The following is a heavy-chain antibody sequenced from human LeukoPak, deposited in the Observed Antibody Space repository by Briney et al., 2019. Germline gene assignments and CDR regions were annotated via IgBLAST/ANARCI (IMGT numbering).Heavy chain of an antibody. CDR1: GYTFTCYG. CDR3: ARNYCSSTSCYPWFDP. D-gene: IGHD2-2*01. J-gene: IGHJ5*02. Sequence: ASVKVPCKASGYTFTCYGISWVRQAPGQGLEWMGWISAYNGNTNYAQKLQGRVTMTTDTSTGTAYMELRSLRSDDTAVYYCARNYCSSTSCYPWFDPWGQATLVTVSS. V-gene: IGHV1-18*04. CDR2: ISAYNGNT.